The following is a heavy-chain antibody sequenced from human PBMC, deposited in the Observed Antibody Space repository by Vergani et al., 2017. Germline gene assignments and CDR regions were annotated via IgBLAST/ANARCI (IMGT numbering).Heavy chain of an antibody. Sequence: QVQLVQSGAEVKKPGSSVKVSCKASGGTFSSYAISWVRQAPGQGLEWMGGIIPIFGTANYAQKFQGRVTITADESTSTAYMELSSLRSEDTDVYYCATSQYYYDSSGYYYYYMDVWGKGTTVTVSS. V-gene: IGHV1-69*12. J-gene: IGHJ6*03. D-gene: IGHD3-22*01. CDR3: ATSQYYYDSSGYYYYYMDV. CDR2: IIPIFGTA. CDR1: GGTFSSYA.